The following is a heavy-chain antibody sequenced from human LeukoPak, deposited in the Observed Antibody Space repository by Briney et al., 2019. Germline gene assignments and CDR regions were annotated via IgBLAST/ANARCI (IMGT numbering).Heavy chain of an antibody. CDR3: ASLFLLSSSWYGREYYGMDV. J-gene: IGHJ6*02. Sequence: PGGSLRLSCAASGFTFSDYYMSWIRQAPGKGLEWVSYIRSSGSTIYYADSVKGRFTISRDNAKNSLYLQMNSLRAEDTAVYYCASLFLLSSSWYGREYYGMDVWGQGTTVTVSS. D-gene: IGHD6-13*01. V-gene: IGHV3-11*01. CDR1: GFTFSDYY. CDR2: IRSSGSTI.